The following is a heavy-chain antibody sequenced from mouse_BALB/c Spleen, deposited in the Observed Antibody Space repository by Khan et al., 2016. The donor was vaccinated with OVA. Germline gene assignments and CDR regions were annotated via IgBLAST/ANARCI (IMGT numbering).Heavy chain of an antibody. Sequence: QVQLKESGPGLVAPSQSLSITCSVSGFSLTGNGVNWVRQPPGKGLEWLGAIWGDGTTDYNSALKSGLTISKDISKSQVFLKMNSLQTDDTARYYCARDDDWAWFPYWGQGTLVTVSA. J-gene: IGHJ3*01. V-gene: IGHV2-6-7*01. D-gene: IGHD4-1*01. CDR3: ARDDDWAWFPY. CDR1: GFSLTGNG. CDR2: IWGDGTT.